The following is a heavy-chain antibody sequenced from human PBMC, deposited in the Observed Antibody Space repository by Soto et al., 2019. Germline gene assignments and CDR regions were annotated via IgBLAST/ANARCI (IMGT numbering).Heavy chain of an antibody. J-gene: IGHJ3*02. V-gene: IGHV6-1*01. D-gene: IGHD7-27*01. CDR1: GDSVSSNTAA. CDR2: TYYRSKWYN. Sequence: SQTLSLTCAVFGDSVSSNTAAWTWIRQSPSRGLEWLGRTYYRSKWYNDYAVSVKSRITINPDTSRNQFSLQLNSVTPEDTAVYYCARDLGAFDILGQGTMLTVSS. CDR3: ARDLGAFDI.